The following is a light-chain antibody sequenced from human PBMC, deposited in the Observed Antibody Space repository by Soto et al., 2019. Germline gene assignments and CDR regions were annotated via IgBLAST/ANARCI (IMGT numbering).Light chain of an antibody. V-gene: IGKV1-9*01. CDR1: QDVSRY. CDR2: AAS. Sequence: DIQLTQSPSFLSASVGDRVTITCLASQDVSRYLAWYQQKPGQAPNLLIYAASTLRSGVPSRFSGSGSETEFTLTTSSLQPEDFATYYCQQLNSYVFAFGPGTKVVIK. CDR3: QQLNSYVFA. J-gene: IGKJ3*01.